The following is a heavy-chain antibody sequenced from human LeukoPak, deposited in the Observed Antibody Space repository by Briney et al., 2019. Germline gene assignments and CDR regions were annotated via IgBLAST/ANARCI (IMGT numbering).Heavy chain of an antibody. J-gene: IGHJ3*02. CDR2: IIPIFGTA. CDR1: VGTFSSYA. CDR3: ARDRGPIAVAGTGI. V-gene: IGHV1-69*13. D-gene: IGHD6-19*01. Sequence: ASVKVSCKASVGTFSSYAISWVRQAPGQGLEWMGGIIPIFGTANYAQKFQGRVTITADESTSTAYMELSSLRSEDTAVYYCARDRGPIAVAGTGIWGQGTMVTVSS.